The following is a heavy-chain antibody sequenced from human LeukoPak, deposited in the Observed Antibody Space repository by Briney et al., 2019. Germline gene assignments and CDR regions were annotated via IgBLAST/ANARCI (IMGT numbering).Heavy chain of an antibody. CDR2: IKSNFDGGTT. D-gene: IGHD2-2*01. CDR3: TTVYCRDSRCYGEVDY. J-gene: IGHJ4*02. CDR1: GFIFNNAW. V-gene: IGHV3-15*01. Sequence: RSGGSLRLSCAASGFIFNNAWMSWVRQAPGKGLEWVGRIKSNFDGGTTDYAAPVKGRFTISRDSSKDTLYLQVNSLKTEGTAVYYCTTVYCRDSRCYGEVDYWGQGTLVTVSS.